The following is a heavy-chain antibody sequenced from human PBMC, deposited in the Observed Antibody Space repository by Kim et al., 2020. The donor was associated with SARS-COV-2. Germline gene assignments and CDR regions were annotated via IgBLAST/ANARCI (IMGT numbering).Heavy chain of an antibody. CDR3: AKVLRNAREGIVVVTARATYAFDI. J-gene: IGHJ3*02. D-gene: IGHD2-21*02. CDR2: ISGSGGST. Sequence: GGSLRLSCAASGFTFSSYAMSWVRQAPGKGLEWVSGISGSGGSTYYADSVKGRFTISRDNSKNTLYLQMNSLRAEDTAVYYCAKVLRNAREGIVVVTARATYAFDIWGQGTMVTVSS. V-gene: IGHV3-23*01. CDR1: GFTFSSYA.